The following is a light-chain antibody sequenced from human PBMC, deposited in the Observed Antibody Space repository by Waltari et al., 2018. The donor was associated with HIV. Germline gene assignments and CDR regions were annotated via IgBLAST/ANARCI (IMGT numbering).Light chain of an antibody. CDR1: QSVLYNSNSKNY. CDR3: HQYYTTPWA. Sequence: DIVLTQSPDSLAVSLGERPTINCKASQSVLYNSNSKNYLSWYQQRPGQPPKLLIYWASTRESGVPDRFSGSASGTDFTLTISGLQAEDVAVYYCHQYYTTPWAFGQGTKVEIK. J-gene: IGKJ1*01. CDR2: WAS. V-gene: IGKV4-1*01.